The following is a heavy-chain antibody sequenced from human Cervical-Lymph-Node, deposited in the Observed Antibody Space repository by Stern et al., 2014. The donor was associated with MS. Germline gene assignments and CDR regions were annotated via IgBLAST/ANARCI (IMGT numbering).Heavy chain of an antibody. CDR1: GFTLSDYG. CDR2: ISSTSSRI. D-gene: IGHD3-22*01. CDR3: ARVGYDSSGTVFQFDY. V-gene: IGHV3-48*01. Sequence: VQLVQSGGGLVQPGGSLRLSCAASGFTLSDYGMNWVRQAPGKGLEWGSYISSTSSRIHYGDSVKGRFNISRDNAKNSLYLQMNSLRAEDTAVYYCARVGYDSSGTVFQFDYWGQGTLVTVSS. J-gene: IGHJ4*02.